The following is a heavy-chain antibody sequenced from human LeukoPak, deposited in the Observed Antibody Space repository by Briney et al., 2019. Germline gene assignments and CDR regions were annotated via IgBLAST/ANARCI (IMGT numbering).Heavy chain of an antibody. CDR3: AKDLWPNCDILTGYYFPFDY. Sequence: GGSLRLSCAASGFTFSSYAMSWVRQAPGKGLEWVSAISGSGGSTYYADSVKGRFTISRDNSKNTLYLQMNSLRAEDTAVYYCAKDLWPNCDILTGYYFPFDYWGQGTLVTVSS. CDR2: ISGSGGST. D-gene: IGHD3-9*01. CDR1: GFTFSSYA. V-gene: IGHV3-23*01. J-gene: IGHJ4*02.